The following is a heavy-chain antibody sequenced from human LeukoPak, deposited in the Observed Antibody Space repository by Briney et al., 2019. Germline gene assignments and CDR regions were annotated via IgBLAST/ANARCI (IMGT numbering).Heavy chain of an antibody. Sequence: GESLKISCKGSGYSFTSYWIGWVRQMPGKGLEWMGIIYPGDSDTRYSPSFQGQVTISADKSISTAYLQWSSLKASDTAMYYCARHGAGSYNYYYYGMDVWGQRTTVTVSS. J-gene: IGHJ6*02. CDR3: ARHGAGSYNYYYYGMDV. V-gene: IGHV5-51*01. CDR1: GYSFTSYW. CDR2: IYPGDSDT. D-gene: IGHD3-10*01.